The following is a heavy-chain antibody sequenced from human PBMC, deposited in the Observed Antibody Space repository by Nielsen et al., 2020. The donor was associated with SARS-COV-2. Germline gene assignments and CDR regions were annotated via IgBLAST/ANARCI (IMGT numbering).Heavy chain of an antibody. CDR3: ARDIDDFWSGYDTSYYYMDV. CDR2: IKQFGSEK. CDR1: GFTFSSYW. D-gene: IGHD3-3*01. V-gene: IGHV3-7*01. J-gene: IGHJ6*03. Sequence: GESLKISCAASGFTFSSYWMSWVRQAPGKGLEWVANIKQFGSEKYYVDSVKGRFTISRDNAKSSLFLQMNSLRAEDTAVYYCARDIDDFWSGYDTSYYYMDVWGKGTTVTVSS.